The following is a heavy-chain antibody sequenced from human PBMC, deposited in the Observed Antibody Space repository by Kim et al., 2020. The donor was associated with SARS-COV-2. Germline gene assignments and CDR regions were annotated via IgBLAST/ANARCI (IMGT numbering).Heavy chain of an antibody. V-gene: IGHV1-69*04. D-gene: IGHD2-15*01. Sequence: SVKVSCKASGTTFRSYAISWVRQAPGKGLEWMGRVVPVHGGTTYAQSFQGRLTINADTSTNTAYMELRGLTPDDRAMYYCVRDGGNSDPSECWFDPWGQGTLVTVSS. CDR1: GTTFRSYA. J-gene: IGHJ5*02. CDR2: VVPVHGGT. CDR3: VRDGGNSDPSECWFDP.